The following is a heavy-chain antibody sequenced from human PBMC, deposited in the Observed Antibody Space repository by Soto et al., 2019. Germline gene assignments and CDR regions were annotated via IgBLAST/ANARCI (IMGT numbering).Heavy chain of an antibody. Sequence: QITLKESGPTLVKPTQTLTLTCTFSGFSLITGGVGVGWIRQPPGKALEWLALIYWDGERRYSPSLKSRLTITKESSKNQVVLTMTNMDPEDTATYYCARRQNSLIRGANAFDTWGQGTSVTVSS. CDR1: GFSLITGGVG. V-gene: IGHV2-5*02. J-gene: IGHJ3*02. CDR2: IYWDGER. CDR3: ARRQNSLIRGANAFDT. D-gene: IGHD3-10*01.